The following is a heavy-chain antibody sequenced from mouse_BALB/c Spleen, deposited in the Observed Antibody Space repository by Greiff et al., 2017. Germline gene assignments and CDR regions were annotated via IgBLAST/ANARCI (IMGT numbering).Heavy chain of an antibody. CDR3: ARDHGSAYYFDY. CDR2: IRNKANGYTT. V-gene: IGHV7-3*02. Sequence: EVMLVESGGGLVQPGGSLRLSCATSGFTFTAYYMSWVRQPPGKALEWLGFIRNKANGYTTEYSASVKGRFTISRDNSQSILYLQMNTLRAEDSATYYCARDHGSAYYFDYWGQGTTLTVSS. J-gene: IGHJ2*01. D-gene: IGHD1-1*01. CDR1: GFTFTAYY.